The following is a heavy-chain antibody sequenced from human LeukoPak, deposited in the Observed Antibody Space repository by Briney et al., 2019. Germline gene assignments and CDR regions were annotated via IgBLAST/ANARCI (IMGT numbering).Heavy chain of an antibody. CDR1: GYTLTELS. V-gene: IGHV1-24*01. D-gene: IGHD6-19*01. J-gene: IGHJ4*02. Sequence: GASVKVSCKVSGYTLTELSMHWVRQAPGKGLEWMGGFDPEDGETIYAQKFQARVTMTEDTSTDTAYMELSSLRSEDTAVYYCATDRIAVANFDYWGQGTLVTVS. CDR2: FDPEDGET. CDR3: ATDRIAVANFDY.